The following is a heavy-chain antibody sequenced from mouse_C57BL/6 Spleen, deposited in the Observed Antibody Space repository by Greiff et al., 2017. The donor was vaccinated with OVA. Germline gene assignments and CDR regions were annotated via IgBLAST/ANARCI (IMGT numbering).Heavy chain of an antibody. J-gene: IGHJ2*01. CDR3: ARSPRGYYFDY. Sequence: VQLQQSGAELVRPGTSVKVSCKASGYAFTNYLIEWVKQRPGQGLEWIGVINPGSGGTNYNEKFKGKATLTADKSSSTAYMQLSSLTSEDSAVYFCARSPRGYYFDYWGQGTTLTVSS. CDR1: GYAFTNYL. CDR2: INPGSGGT. V-gene: IGHV1-54*01.